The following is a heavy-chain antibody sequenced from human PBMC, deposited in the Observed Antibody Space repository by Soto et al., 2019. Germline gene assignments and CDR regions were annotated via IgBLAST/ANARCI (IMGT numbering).Heavy chain of an antibody. D-gene: IGHD2-2*01. CDR3: ARARYCSSTSCYASITYYYYGMDV. CDR2: INYSGST. J-gene: IGHJ6*02. CDR1: GGSISTYY. V-gene: IGHV4-59*12. Sequence: SETLSLTCTVSGGSISTYYWSWMRQPPRNRLEWIGYINYSGSTNYNPSLKSRVTISVDTSKNQFSLKLSSVTAADTAVYYCARARYCSSTSCYASITYYYYGMDVWGQGTTVTVSS.